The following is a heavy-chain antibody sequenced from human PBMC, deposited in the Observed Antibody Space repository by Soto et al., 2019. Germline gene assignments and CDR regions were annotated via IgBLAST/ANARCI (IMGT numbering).Heavy chain of an antibody. D-gene: IGHD1-26*01. CDR1: GYTFTSYG. CDR2: ISAYNGNT. J-gene: IGHJ6*02. V-gene: IGHV1-18*01. Sequence: QVQLVQSGAEVKKPGASVKVSCKASGYTFTSYGISWVRQAPGQGLEWMGWISAYNGNTNYAQKLQGRVTMTTDTSTSTAYMELRSLRSDHTAVYYCARGLSYLARGYYDGMDVWGQGTTVTVSS. CDR3: ARGLSYLARGYYDGMDV.